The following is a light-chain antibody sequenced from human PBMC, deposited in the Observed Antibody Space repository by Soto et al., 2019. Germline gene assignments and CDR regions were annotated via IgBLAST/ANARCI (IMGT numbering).Light chain of an antibody. CDR2: GAS. CDR1: QSVSNY. J-gene: IGKJ4*01. V-gene: IGKV3-20*01. CDR3: QQYGSSLLT. Sequence: EIVLTQSQPPRLFLPGESATLSCGASQSVSNYLAWYQQKPGQAPRLLIYGASSRATGIPDGFSGSGSGTDFTLTISRLEPEDFAVYYCQQYGSSLLTFGGGTKVDIK.